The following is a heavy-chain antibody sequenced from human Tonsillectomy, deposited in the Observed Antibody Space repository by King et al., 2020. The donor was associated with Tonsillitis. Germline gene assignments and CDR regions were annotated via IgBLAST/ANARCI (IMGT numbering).Heavy chain of an antibody. CDR3: ARNMWELRMDV. V-gene: IGHV1-18*01. D-gene: IGHD1-26*01. CDR2: IRAYNGDT. CDR1: GYTFTTYG. Sequence: VQLVESGVEVKKPGASVKVSCKASGYTFTTYGISWVRQAPGQGLEWMGWIRAYNGDTNYAQKFQGRVTMTTDTSTSTAYMELRSLRSDDTAVYYCARNMWELRMDVWGKGTTVTVSS. J-gene: IGHJ6*03.